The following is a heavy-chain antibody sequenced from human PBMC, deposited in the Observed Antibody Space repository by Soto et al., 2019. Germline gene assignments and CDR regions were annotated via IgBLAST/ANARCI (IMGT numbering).Heavy chain of an antibody. D-gene: IGHD2-21*02. J-gene: IGHJ6*01. CDR3: VHSRCGGDCLQSYPSHYYYSMDV. Sequence: QITLKESGPTLVKPTQTLTLTCTFSGFSLSTSGVGVGWIRQPPGKALEWLALIYWANDKSYSPSLQSRLTITKANAKNQVVLTMRNMDPVDTATYYCVHSRCGGDCLQSYPSHYYYSMDVWGQGTTVTVSS. CDR2: IYWANDK. CDR1: GFSLSTSGVG. V-gene: IGHV2-5*02.